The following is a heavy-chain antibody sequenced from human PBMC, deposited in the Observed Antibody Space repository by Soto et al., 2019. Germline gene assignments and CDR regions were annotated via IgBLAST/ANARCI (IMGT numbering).Heavy chain of an antibody. CDR2: IYYSGST. Sequence: SETLSLTCTVSGGSVSSGSYYWSWIRQPPGKGLEWIGYIYYSGSTNYNPSLKSRVTISVDTSKNQFPLKLSSVTAADTAVYYCARAIESMVFDYWGQGTLVTVSS. V-gene: IGHV4-61*01. CDR3: ARAIESMVFDY. J-gene: IGHJ4*02. D-gene: IGHD3-10*01. CDR1: GGSVSSGSYY.